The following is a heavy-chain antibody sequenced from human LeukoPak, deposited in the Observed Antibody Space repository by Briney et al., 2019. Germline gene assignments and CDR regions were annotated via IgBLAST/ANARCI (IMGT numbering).Heavy chain of an antibody. V-gene: IGHV3-74*01. J-gene: IGHJ4*02. CDR2: INSDGSTT. CDR3: ARVYGDFDY. D-gene: IGHD4-17*01. Sequence: GGSLRLSCAASGFTFRNYWMHWVRQAPGKGLVWVSRINSDGSTTNYADSVKGRFTISRDNAKNTLYLQMNSLRAEDTAVYHCARVYGDFDYWGQGTLVTVSS. CDR1: GFTFRNYW.